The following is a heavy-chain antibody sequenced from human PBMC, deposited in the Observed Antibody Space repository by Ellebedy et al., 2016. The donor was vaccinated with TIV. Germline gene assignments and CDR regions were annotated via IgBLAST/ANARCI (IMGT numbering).Heavy chain of an antibody. J-gene: IGHJ6*02. CDR2: ISSSSSYT. Sequence: PGGSLRLSCAASGFTFSDYYTSWIRQAPGKGLEWVSYISSSSSYTNYADSVKGRFTIARDHAKNSLFLQMNSLRAEDTAVYYCASYCSSTSCPTDYYYGLDVWGQGTTVTVSS. CDR3: ASYCSSTSCPTDYYYGLDV. CDR1: GFTFSDYY. V-gene: IGHV3-11*06. D-gene: IGHD2-2*01.